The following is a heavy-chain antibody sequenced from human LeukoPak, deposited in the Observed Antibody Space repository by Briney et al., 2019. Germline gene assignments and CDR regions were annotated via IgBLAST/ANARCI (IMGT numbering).Heavy chain of an antibody. D-gene: IGHD3-22*01. J-gene: IGHJ3*01. CDR3: ARPNITSYYDSRGYDGFDV. CDR1: GYSFTSYW. Sequence: GESLQSFSKGSGYSFTSYWIGWVRQMPPKGLEWMGLLYPDDSGTRYNPSFQGQVTISADKSVSTACLRWSSLRASDTAMYYCARPNITSYYDSRGYDGFDVWGQGTMVAVSS. V-gene: IGHV5-51*01. CDR2: LYPDDSGT.